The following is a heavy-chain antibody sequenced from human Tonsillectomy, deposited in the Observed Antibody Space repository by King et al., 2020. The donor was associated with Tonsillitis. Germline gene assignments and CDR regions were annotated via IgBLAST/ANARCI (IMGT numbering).Heavy chain of an antibody. CDR3: ASVPGLWGYYASSGTTGGYYFDY. CDR1: GGTFSSYA. D-gene: IGHD3-22*01. CDR2: IIPIFGTE. V-gene: IGHV1-69*12. J-gene: IGHJ4*02. Sequence: QLVQSGAEVKKPGSSVKVSCKASGGTFSSYAISWVRQAPGQGLEWMGGIIPIFGTENYAQKFQGRVRITADESTSTAYMELSSLGSEDTAVSYCASVPGLWGYYASSGTTGGYYFDYWGQGTLVTVSS.